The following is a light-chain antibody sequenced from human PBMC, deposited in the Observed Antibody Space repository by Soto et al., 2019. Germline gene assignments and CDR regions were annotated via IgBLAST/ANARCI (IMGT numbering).Light chain of an antibody. CDR3: SSFTSSGTRV. Sequence: QSVLTQPASVSGSPGQSITISCTGTSSDIGGYNYVSWFQQHPDKAPKLMIYDVHGRPSGVSNRFSGSKSGNTASLTISGLQAEDEADYYCSSFTSSGTRVFGTGTKVTVL. CDR1: SSDIGGYNY. CDR2: DVH. J-gene: IGLJ1*01. V-gene: IGLV2-14*01.